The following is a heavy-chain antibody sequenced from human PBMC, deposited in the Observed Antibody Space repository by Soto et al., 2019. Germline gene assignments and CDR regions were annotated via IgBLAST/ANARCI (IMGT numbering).Heavy chain of an antibody. V-gene: IGHV3-23*01. J-gene: IGHJ4*02. CDR3: AKDHGAARPRGYFDY. D-gene: IGHD6-6*01. CDR1: VFNFSIYA. CDR2: ISGSGGST. Sequence: WGALRLSCATSVFNFSIYAMSWVRQAPGKGLEWVSAISGSGGSTYYADSVKGRFTISIDNSKNTLYLQMNSLRAEDTAVYYCAKDHGAARPRGYFDYWGQGTLVTGSS.